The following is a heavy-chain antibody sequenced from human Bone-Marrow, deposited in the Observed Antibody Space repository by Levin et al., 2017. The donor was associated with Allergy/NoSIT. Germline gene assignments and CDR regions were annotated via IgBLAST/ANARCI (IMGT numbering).Heavy chain of an antibody. D-gene: IGHD6-25*01. CDR3: ARRIRGYAVGNFDT. CDR2: ISGSGGAT. V-gene: IGHV3-23*01. J-gene: IGHJ4*02. CDR1: GFTFRNYA. Sequence: QPGGSLILSCAASGFTFRNYAMTWVRQAPGKGLEWVSAISGSGGATFYADSVRGRFTISRDNSKKTLYLQMNSLRAEDTAVYYCARRIRGYAVGNFDTWGQGNLVTVSS.